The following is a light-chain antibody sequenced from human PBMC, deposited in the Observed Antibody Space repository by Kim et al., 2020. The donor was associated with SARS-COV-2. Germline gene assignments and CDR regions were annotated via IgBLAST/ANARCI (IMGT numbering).Light chain of an antibody. CDR1: QSVSSSY. Sequence: SPGERAPLSCRASQSVSSSYLAWYQHKPGQAPRLVVYDTSSRATDIPDRFSGSGSGTDFTLTISRLEPEDFAVYYCQQYYGSPWTFGQGTKVDIK. CDR3: QQYYGSPWT. J-gene: IGKJ1*01. CDR2: DTS. V-gene: IGKV3-20*01.